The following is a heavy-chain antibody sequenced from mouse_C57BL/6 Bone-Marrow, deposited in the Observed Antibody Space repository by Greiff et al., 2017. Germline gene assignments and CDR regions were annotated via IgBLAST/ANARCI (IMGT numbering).Heavy chain of an antibody. V-gene: IGHV5-4*03. CDR3: ARVRTGPFAY. CDR2: ISDGGSYT. CDR1: GFTFSSYA. D-gene: IGHD4-1*01. J-gene: IGHJ3*01. Sequence: EVKVVESGGGLVKPGGSLKLSCAASGFTFSSYAMSWVRQTPEKRLEWVATISDGGSYTNYPDNVKGRFTISRDNAKNNLYLQMSHLKSEDTAMYYCARVRTGPFAYWGQGTLVTVSA.